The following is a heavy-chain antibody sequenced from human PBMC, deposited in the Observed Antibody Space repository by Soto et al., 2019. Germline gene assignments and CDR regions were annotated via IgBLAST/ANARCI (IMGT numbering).Heavy chain of an antibody. Sequence: ASVKVSCKASGYTFTSYAMHWVRQAPGQRLEWMGWINAGNGNTKYSQKFQGRVTITRDTSASTAYMELSSLRSEDTAVYYCARLTVPTYGMDVWGQGTTVTVSS. V-gene: IGHV1-3*01. CDR1: GYTFTSYA. CDR3: ARLTVPTYGMDV. CDR2: INAGNGNT. D-gene: IGHD4-17*01. J-gene: IGHJ6*02.